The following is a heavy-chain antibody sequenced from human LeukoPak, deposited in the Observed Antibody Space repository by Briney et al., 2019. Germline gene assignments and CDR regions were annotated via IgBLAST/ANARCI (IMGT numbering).Heavy chain of an antibody. CDR3: ARDRIQGYCSRTSCYENHYYYYYMDV. D-gene: IGHD2-2*01. CDR2: IYTSGST. CDR1: GGSISSYY. Sequence: SETLSLTCTVSGGSISSYYWSWIRQPAGKGLEWIGRIYTSGSTNYNPSLKSRVTMSVDTSKNQFSLKLSSVTAADTAVYYCARDRIQGYCSRTSCYENHYYYYYMDVWGKGTTVTVSS. J-gene: IGHJ6*03. V-gene: IGHV4-4*07.